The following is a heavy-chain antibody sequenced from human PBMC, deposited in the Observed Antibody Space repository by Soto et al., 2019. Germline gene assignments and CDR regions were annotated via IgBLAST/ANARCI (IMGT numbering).Heavy chain of an antibody. V-gene: IGHV4-59*08. CDR3: TKQKGDSRTYNGMDV. J-gene: IGHJ6*02. Sequence: SETLSLTCTVSGDSMTYSYWSWIRLLPGKGLEWVGYIYYSGSTSYNPSLRRRVIMSVDTSKNQFSLQLNSVTPEDTAVYYCTKQKGDSRTYNGMDVWGQGTTVTVSS. CDR2: IYYSGST. D-gene: IGHD2-21*02. CDR1: GDSMTYSY.